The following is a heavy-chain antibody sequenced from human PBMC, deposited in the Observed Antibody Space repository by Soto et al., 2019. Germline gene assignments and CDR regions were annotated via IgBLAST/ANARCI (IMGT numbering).Heavy chain of an antibody. CDR3: ARIGGYHGPLDY. J-gene: IGHJ4*02. Sequence: SETLSLTCAVYGGSFSGYYWSWIRQPPGKGLEWVGEINHSGSTNYSPSLKSRVAISLDTSENQFSLKVSSVTAADTAVYYCARIGGYHGPLDYWGQGTPVTVSS. CDR1: GGSFSGYY. D-gene: IGHD2-15*01. CDR2: INHSGST. V-gene: IGHV4-34*01.